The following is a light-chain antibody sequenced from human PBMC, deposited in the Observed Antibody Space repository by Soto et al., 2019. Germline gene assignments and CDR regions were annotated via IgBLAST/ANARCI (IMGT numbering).Light chain of an antibody. CDR3: QVWESRSAQVV. CDR2: DDS. V-gene: IGLV3-21*02. CDR1: NIGSKS. J-gene: IGLJ2*01. Sequence: SYELTQPPSVSVAPGQTARLTCGGHNIGSKSVHWYQQKPVQAPVMVVYDDSDRPSGIPERFSGSNSGNTANLTIRRDDAGDEADYYCQVWESRSAQVVFGGGSKLTVL.